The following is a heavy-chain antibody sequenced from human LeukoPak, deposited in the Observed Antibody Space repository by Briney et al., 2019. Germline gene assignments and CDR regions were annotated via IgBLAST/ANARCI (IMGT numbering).Heavy chain of an antibody. J-gene: IGHJ4*02. Sequence: PGGSLRLSCAASGFSFSSYAMSWVRQAPGKGLEWVSDISGSGGRTYYGDSVKGRFTISGDNSKNTLFLQMNSLRAEDTAVYYCAKDVGSGGWFGELSGYWGQGTLVTVSS. CDR3: AKDVGSGGWFGELSGY. CDR1: GFSFSSYA. D-gene: IGHD3-10*01. CDR2: ISGSGGRT. V-gene: IGHV3-23*01.